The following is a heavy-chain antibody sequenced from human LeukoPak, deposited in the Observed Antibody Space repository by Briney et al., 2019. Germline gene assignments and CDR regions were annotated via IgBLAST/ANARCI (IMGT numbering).Heavy chain of an antibody. CDR2: IKEDGSEK. J-gene: IGHJ4*02. V-gene: IGHV3-7*02. CDR3: ASHKWFGELYFDY. Sequence: GGSLRLSCAASGFTFTRSWMSWVRQAPGKGLEWVANIKEDGSEKYYVDSVKGRFTISRDNCKNTLYLQMNSLRAEDTAVYYCASHKWFGELYFDYWGQGTLVTVSS. CDR1: GFTFTRSW. D-gene: IGHD3-10*01.